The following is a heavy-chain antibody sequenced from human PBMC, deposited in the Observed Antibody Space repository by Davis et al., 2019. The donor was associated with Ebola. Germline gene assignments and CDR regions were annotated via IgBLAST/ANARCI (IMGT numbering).Heavy chain of an antibody. CDR1: GYTFTSYY. V-gene: IGHV1-46*01. CDR2: INPSGGST. D-gene: IGHD2-15*01. CDR3: ARDQIVVVVAATSPYYYYGMDV. J-gene: IGHJ6*04. Sequence: ASVTVSCKASGYTFTSYYMHWMRQAPGQGPEWMEIINPSGGSTSYAQTFQGRVTMTRDTSTSPVYMELSSLRSEDTAVYYCARDQIVVVVAATSPYYYYGMDVWGKGTTVTVSS.